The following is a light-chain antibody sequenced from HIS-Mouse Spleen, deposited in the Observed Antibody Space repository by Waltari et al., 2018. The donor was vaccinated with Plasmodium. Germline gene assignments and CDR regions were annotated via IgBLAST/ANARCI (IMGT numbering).Light chain of an antibody. CDR1: NLGYNY. V-gene: IGLV3-1*01. CDR2: QDS. Sequence: SYELTQPPSVSVSPGQTASIPCSGDNLGYNYACWYQQKPGQSPVLVIYQDSKRPSGIPERFSGSNSGNTATLTISGTQAMDEADYYCQAWDSSTAVFGGGTKLTVL. CDR3: QAWDSSTAV. J-gene: IGLJ3*02.